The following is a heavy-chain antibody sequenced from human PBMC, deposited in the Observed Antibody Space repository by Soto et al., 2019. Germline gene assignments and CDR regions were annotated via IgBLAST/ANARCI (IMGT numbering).Heavy chain of an antibody. D-gene: IGHD4-17*01. CDR1: GYTFTSYG. Sequence: QVQLVQSGAEVKKPGASVKVSCKASGYTFTSYGISWVRQAPGQGLEWMGWISAYNGNTNYAQKLQGRVTMTTDTSTSTAYMELRSPRYDDTGVFYCGRVVYRFYGGNPAEDWSAPRGQGTLATVSS. V-gene: IGHV1-18*01. J-gene: IGHJ5*02. CDR3: GRVVYRFYGGNPAEDWSAP. CDR2: ISAYNGNT.